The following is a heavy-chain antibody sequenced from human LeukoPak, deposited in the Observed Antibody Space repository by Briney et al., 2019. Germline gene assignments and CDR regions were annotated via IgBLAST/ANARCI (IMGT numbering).Heavy chain of an antibody. D-gene: IGHD3-10*01. J-gene: IGHJ5*02. Sequence: GGSLRLSCAASGFIFSSYAMSWVRQAPGKGLEWVSVITGRGDSTYYTDSVKGRFTISRDNSKNTLYLQMNSLRAEDTAVYYCAKDRGVPYYGSERGLYNWFDPWGQGTLVTVSS. CDR3: AKDRGVPYYGSERGLYNWFDP. CDR1: GFIFSSYA. CDR2: ITGRGDST. V-gene: IGHV3-23*01.